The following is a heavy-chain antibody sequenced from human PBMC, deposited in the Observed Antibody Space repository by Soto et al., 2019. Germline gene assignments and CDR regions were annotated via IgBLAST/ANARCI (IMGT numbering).Heavy chain of an antibody. D-gene: IGHD5-12*01. CDR1: GFTSSSYG. CDR3: ARGAEMATTAGGYYYYGMDV. Sequence: GGSLRLSCAASGFTSSSYGMHWVRQAPGKGLEWVAVIWYDGSNKYYADSVKGRFTISRDNSKNTLYLQMNSLRAEDTAVYYCARGAEMATTAGGYYYYGMDVWGQGTTVTVSS. CDR2: IWYDGSNK. V-gene: IGHV3-33*01. J-gene: IGHJ6*02.